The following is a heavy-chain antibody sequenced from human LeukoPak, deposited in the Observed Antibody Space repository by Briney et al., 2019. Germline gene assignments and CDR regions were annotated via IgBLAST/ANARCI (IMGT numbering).Heavy chain of an antibody. CDR2: IYYSGST. CDR3: AYGGNSGTFDV. J-gene: IGHJ3*01. V-gene: IGHV4-59*03. Sequence: SETLSLTCAIYGGSFTGYYWMWIRQPPGKGLEWIGYIYYSGSTNYNPSLKSRVTMSVDMSKNQPSLKLRSVTAADTAVYYCAYGGNSGTFDVWGQGTMVTVSS. CDR1: GGSFTGYY. D-gene: IGHD4-23*01.